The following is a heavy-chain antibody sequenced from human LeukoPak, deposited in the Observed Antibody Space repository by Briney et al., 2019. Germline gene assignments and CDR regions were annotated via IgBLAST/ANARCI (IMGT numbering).Heavy chain of an antibody. D-gene: IGHD3-9*01. J-gene: IGHJ3*02. V-gene: IGHV4-34*01. CDR2: INHSGSA. CDR1: GGSFSGYY. CDR3: ARVVHYDFLTGYYDAFDI. Sequence: SETLSLTCAVYGGSFSGYYWSWIRQPPGKGLEWIGEINHSGSANYNPSLKSRVTISVDTSKNQFSLKLNSVTAADAAVYYCARVVHYDFLTGYYDAFDIWGLGTMVTVSS.